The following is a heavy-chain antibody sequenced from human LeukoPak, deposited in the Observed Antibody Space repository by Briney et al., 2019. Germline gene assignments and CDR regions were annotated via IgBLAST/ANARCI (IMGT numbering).Heavy chain of an antibody. CDR1: GGSISSGGYY. J-gene: IGHJ3*02. CDR3: ARGRQQLVAFDI. D-gene: IGHD6-13*01. Sequence: SQTLSLTCTVSGGSISSGGYYWSWIRQHPGKGLEWIGYIYFSGSTYYNPSLKSRVTISVDTSKNQSSLKLSSVTAADTAVYYCARGRQQLVAFDIWGQGTMVTVSS. V-gene: IGHV4-31*03. CDR2: IYFSGST.